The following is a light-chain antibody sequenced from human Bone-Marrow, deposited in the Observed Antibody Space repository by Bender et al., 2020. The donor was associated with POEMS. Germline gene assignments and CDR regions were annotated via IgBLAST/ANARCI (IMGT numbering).Light chain of an antibody. J-gene: IGLJ3*02. CDR2: QDN. V-gene: IGLV3-1*01. CDR1: KLGDKY. Sequence: SYELTQPPSVSVSPGQTASIPCSGDKLGDKYVSWYQQKSGQSPVLVIYQDNKRPSGIPERFSGSNSGNTATLTISGTQDIHEADYYCQAWDSGIVVFGGGTKLTVL. CDR3: QAWDSGIVV.